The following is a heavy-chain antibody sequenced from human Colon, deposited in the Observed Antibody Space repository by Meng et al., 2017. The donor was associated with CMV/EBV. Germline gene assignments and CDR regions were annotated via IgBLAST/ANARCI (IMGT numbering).Heavy chain of an antibody. V-gene: IGHV4-4*02. CDR1: GGSISSNW. J-gene: IGHJ4*02. CDR2: IYHSGST. CDR3: ARALYSSGWMGTG. Sequence: SETLSLTCTVSGGSISSNWWTWVRLPPGKGLEWIGEIYHSGSTNYNPSLKSRVTISGDKSKNQFSLKLSSVTAADTAVYYCARALYSSGWMGTGWGQGTLVTVSS. D-gene: IGHD6-19*01.